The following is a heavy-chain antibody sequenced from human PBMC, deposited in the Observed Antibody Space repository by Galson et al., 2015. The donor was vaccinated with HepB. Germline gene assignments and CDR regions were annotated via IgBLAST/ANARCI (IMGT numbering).Heavy chain of an antibody. J-gene: IGHJ4*02. Sequence: SLRLSCAASGFTFSSYAMSWVRQAPGKGLEWVSAISGSGGSTYYADSVKGRFTISRDNSKNTLYLQMNSLRAEDTAVYYCAKAAPRFLEWFATSDYWGQGILVTVSS. D-gene: IGHD3-3*01. CDR3: AKAAPRFLEWFATSDY. V-gene: IGHV3-23*01. CDR2: ISGSGGST. CDR1: GFTFSSYA.